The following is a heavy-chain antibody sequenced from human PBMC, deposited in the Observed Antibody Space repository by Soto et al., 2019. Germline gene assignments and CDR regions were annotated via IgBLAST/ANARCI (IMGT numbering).Heavy chain of an antibody. CDR3: ARGPNWGYRFDS. V-gene: IGHV1-69*06. CDR2: LIPLFGTT. CDR1: GGTFSGHA. J-gene: IGHJ4*02. Sequence: QVQLVQSGAEVKKPGSSVKVSCEASGGTFSGHAISWVRQAPGQGPEWMGGLIPLFGTTQHAQNFQDRLTITADKSTSTAYMELPSLRFEDTAISYCARGPNWGYRFDSWGQGTLVTVSS. D-gene: IGHD7-27*01.